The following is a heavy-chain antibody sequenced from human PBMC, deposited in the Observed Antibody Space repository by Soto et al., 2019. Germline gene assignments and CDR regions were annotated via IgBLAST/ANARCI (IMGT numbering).Heavy chain of an antibody. D-gene: IGHD6-6*01. J-gene: IGHJ4*02. CDR3: ARGSSPFPH. CDR1: GGSISSSSYY. CDR2: IFYSGST. Sequence: PSETLSLTCTVSGGSISSSSYYWGWIRQPPGKGLEWIGSIFYSGSTYYNPSLKSRVTISVDTSKNQFSLKLSSVTAADTAVYYCARGSSPFPHWGQGTLVTVSS. V-gene: IGHV4-39*01.